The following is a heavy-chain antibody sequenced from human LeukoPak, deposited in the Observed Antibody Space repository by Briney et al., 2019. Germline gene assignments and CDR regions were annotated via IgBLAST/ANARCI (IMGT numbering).Heavy chain of an antibody. CDR1: GGSISSYY. D-gene: IGHD3-10*01. CDR2: IYYTGAT. J-gene: IGHJ4*02. CDR3: ARHGIYVSGSYYNLLAYFFDY. V-gene: IGHV4-59*08. Sequence: SETLSLTCTVSGGSISSYYWSWIRQPPGKGLEWIGSIYYTGATNSNPSLKSRVTISVDTSKDQFSLKLSSVTAADTAVYYCARHGIYVSGSYYNLLAYFFDYWGRGALVTVSS.